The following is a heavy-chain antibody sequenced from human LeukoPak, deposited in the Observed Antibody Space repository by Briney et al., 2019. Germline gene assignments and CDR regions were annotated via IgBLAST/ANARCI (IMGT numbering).Heavy chain of an antibody. J-gene: IGHJ3*02. D-gene: IGHD6-13*01. CDR2: IYTSGST. CDR3: ARPIIAAAGLMDAFDI. V-gene: IGHV4-4*08. Sequence: SETLSLICTVSGGSISSYYWRWIRQPPGEGLEWIGYIYTSGSTNYNPSRKSRVTISVDTSKNQYSLKPSSVTAADTAVYYCARPIIAAAGLMDAFDIWGQGTMVTVSS. CDR1: GGSISSYY.